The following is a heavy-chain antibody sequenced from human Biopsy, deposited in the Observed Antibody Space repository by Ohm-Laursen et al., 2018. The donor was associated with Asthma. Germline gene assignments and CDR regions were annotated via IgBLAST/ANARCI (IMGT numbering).Heavy chain of an antibody. CDR1: GGTFNTYV. CDR3: ARKAGSCISRTCYSLDF. V-gene: IGHV1-69*13. Sequence: ASVKVSCKSLGGTFNTYVIGWVRQAPGQGLEWMGGINSVFGTTTYPQKFQDRVTITADDSTSTAYMELSSLRSEGTAVYYCARKAGSCISRTCYSLDFWGQGTLVTVSS. CDR2: INSVFGTT. D-gene: IGHD2-2*01. J-gene: IGHJ4*02.